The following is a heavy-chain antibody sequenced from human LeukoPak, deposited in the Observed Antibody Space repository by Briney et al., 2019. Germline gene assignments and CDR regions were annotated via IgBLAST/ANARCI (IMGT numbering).Heavy chain of an antibody. CDR3: ARVAAAGTDPGAFDI. J-gene: IGHJ3*02. Sequence: PSGTLSLTCVVYGGSFGGYYWSWIRQPPGKGLEWIGEINHSGNTNDNPSHKSRATISVDTSKNQFSLKLRSVAAADTAVYYCARVAAAGTDPGAFDIWGQGTMVTVSS. CDR2: INHSGNT. V-gene: IGHV4-34*04. CDR1: GGSFGGYY. D-gene: IGHD6-13*01.